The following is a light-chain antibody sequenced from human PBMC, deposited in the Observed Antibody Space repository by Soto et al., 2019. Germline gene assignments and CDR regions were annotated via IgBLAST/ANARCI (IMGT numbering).Light chain of an antibody. CDR3: HELNSYLTF. Sequence: DIQLTQSPSFLSASVGDRVTITCRASQGISSYLAWYQQKPGKAPKLLIYAASTLQSGVPARFRGSGSGTGFTLAISSLQPEDFASYYCHELNSYLTFFGTGTKGDIK. CDR2: AAS. CDR1: QGISSY. J-gene: IGKJ3*01. V-gene: IGKV1-9*01.